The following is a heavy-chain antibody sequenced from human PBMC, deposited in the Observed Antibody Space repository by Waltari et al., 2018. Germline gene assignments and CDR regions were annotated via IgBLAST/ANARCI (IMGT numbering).Heavy chain of an antibody. CDR2: FKSDGSST. CDR1: GFIFRYYW. Sequence: EVQLVESGGGLVQPGGSLSLPCAASGFIFRYYWMHWVRQAPGKGLMWVSRFKSDGSSTAYADFVKGRFTVSRETARNTLYLQMNSLSAEDTAVYYCARGGQVLNWPFDMWGQGTVVTVSS. CDR3: ARGGQVLNWPFDM. D-gene: IGHD2-2*01. V-gene: IGHV3-74*01. J-gene: IGHJ3*02.